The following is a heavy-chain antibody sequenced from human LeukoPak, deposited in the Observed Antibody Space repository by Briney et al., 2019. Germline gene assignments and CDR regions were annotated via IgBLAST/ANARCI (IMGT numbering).Heavy chain of an antibody. CDR2: ISGSGNGFSI. Sequence: GGSLRLSCSASGVVFTIYTMYWVRQAPGKGPEYVSTISGSGNGFSIYYADSVKGRFTISRDDSKSILYLQMNGLRSEDTAVYYCVKDFGRIRGTPDSWGQGTLVTVSS. V-gene: IGHV3-64D*06. D-gene: IGHD1-26*01. CDR1: GVVFTIYT. CDR3: VKDFGRIRGTPDS. J-gene: IGHJ4*02.